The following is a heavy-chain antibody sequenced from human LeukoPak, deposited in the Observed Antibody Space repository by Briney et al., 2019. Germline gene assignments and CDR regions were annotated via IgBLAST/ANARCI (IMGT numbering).Heavy chain of an antibody. CDR2: IWYDGSNK. CDR1: GFTFSSYG. J-gene: IGHJ4*02. D-gene: IGHD6-19*01. Sequence: PGGSLRLSCAASGFTFSSYGMHWVRQAPGKGLEWVAVIWYDGSNKYYADSVKGRFTISRDNSKNTLYLQMNSLRAEDTAVYYCAGNRGSGYSSGWYDTLFYWGQGTLVTVSS. V-gene: IGHV3-33*01. CDR3: AGNRGSGYSSGWYDTLFY.